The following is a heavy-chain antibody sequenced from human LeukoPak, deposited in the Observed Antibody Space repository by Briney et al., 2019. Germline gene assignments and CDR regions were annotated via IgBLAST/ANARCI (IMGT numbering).Heavy chain of an antibody. J-gene: IGHJ3*02. D-gene: IGHD2-21*01. CDR2: IKEDGSEK. CDR1: GFTFSSYW. CDR3: ARRFYGPGLAFDI. V-gene: IGHV3-7*03. Sequence: GGSLRLSCAASGFTFSSYWMSWVRQAPGKGLEWVANIKEDGSEKYYVDSVKGRFTISRDNAKNSLYLQMNSLRAEDTAVYCCARRFYGPGLAFDIWGQGIMVTVSS.